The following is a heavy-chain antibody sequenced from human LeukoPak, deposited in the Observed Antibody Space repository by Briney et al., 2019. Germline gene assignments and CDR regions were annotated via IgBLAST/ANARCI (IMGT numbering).Heavy chain of an antibody. J-gene: IGHJ4*02. CDR3: ARDTIFGGYFDY. D-gene: IGHD3-3*01. V-gene: IGHV4-30-2*01. CDR1: GGSISSGGYS. Sequence: PSETLSLTCAVSGGSISSGGYSWSWIRQPPGKGLEWIGYIYYSGSTYYNPSLKSRVTISVDRSKNQFSLKLSSVTAADTAVYYCARDTIFGGYFDYWGQGTLVTVSS. CDR2: IYYSGST.